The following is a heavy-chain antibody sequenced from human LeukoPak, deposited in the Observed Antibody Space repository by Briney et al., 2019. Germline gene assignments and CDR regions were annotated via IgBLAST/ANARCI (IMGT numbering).Heavy chain of an antibody. CDR3: ARAETDSSGYYYNY. CDR1: GYTFTSYG. V-gene: IGHV1-18*01. CDR2: ISAYNGNT. J-gene: IGHJ4*02. D-gene: IGHD3-22*01. Sequence: ASVKVSCKASGYTFTSYGISWVRQAPGQGLEWMGWISAYNGNTNYAQKLQGRVTMTTDTSTSRAYMELRSLRSDDTAVYYCARAETDSSGYYYNYWGQGTLVTISS.